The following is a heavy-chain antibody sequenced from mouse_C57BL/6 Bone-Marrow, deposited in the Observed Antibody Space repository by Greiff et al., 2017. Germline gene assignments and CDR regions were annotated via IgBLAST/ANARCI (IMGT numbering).Heavy chain of an antibody. CDR2: ISTGGSYT. Sequence: EVQGVESGGDLVKPGGSLKLSCAASGFTFSSYGMSWVRQTPDKRLEWVATISTGGSYTYYPENVKGRVTITIDNAYNTLYLQMSSLKSEDTAMXYCARHGGLRRRCAYWGQGTLVTVS. CDR3: ARHGGLRRRCAY. J-gene: IGHJ3*01. CDR1: GFTFSSYG. D-gene: IGHD2-2*01. V-gene: IGHV5-6*01.